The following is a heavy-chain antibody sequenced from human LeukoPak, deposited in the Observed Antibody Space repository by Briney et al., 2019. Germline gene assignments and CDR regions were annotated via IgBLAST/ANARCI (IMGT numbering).Heavy chain of an antibody. D-gene: IGHD3-10*01. CDR2: ISYDGSNK. J-gene: IGHJ6*02. CDR3: AKRTYYYGSGTYANGMDV. V-gene: IGHV3-30*18. CDR1: GFTLSKYG. Sequence: GGSLRLSCAASGFTLSKYGMHWVRRAPGKGLEWVAVISYDGSNKYYADSVKGRFTISRDNSKNTLYLQMNSLRAEDTAVYYCAKRTYYYGSGTYANGMDVWGQGTTVTVSS.